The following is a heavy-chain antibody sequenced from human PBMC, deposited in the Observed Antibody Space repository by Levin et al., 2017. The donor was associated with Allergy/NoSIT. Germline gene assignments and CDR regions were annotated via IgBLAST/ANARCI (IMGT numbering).Heavy chain of an antibody. Sequence: SVKVSCKASGGTFSSYAISWVRQAPGQGLEWMGGIIPIFGTANYAQKFQGRVTITADESTSTAYMELSSLRSEDTAVYYCARDNPMITAGHAFDIWGQGTMVTVSS. D-gene: IGHD3-16*01. J-gene: IGHJ3*02. CDR1: GGTFSSYA. CDR3: ARDNPMITAGHAFDI. CDR2: IIPIFGTA. V-gene: IGHV1-69*13.